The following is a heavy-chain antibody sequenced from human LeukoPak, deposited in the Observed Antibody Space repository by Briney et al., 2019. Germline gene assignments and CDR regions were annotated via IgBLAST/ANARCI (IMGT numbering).Heavy chain of an antibody. D-gene: IGHD6-19*01. CDR3: ARGGSLAVAPHLYYFDY. CDR2: ISAYNGNT. J-gene: IGHJ4*02. V-gene: IGHV1-18*01. Sequence: ASVKVSCKASGYTFTSYGISWVRQAPGQGLEWMGWISAYNGNTNYAQKLQGRVTMTTDTSTSTAYMELRSLRSDDTAVYYCARGGSLAVAPHLYYFDYWGQGTLVTVSS. CDR1: GYTFTSYG.